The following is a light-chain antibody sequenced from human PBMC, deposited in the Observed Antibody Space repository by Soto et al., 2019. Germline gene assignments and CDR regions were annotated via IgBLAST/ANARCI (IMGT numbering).Light chain of an antibody. Sequence: RISSYVNWYQQKPELAHRLLIFAASHLHTGVPSRFSGRGSATDITLTISSLQPQYFGTYFCQHTYSTPFTVGPGTKVDIK. V-gene: IGKV1-39*01. CDR3: QHTYSTPFT. CDR2: AAS. CDR1: RISSY. J-gene: IGKJ3*01.